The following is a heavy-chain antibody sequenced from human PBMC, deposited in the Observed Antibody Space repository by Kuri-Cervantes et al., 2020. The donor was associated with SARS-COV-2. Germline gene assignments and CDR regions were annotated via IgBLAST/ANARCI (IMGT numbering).Heavy chain of an antibody. CDR1: GFTFSSYS. CDR3: AKEAVRGDGFFDY. Sequence: LSLTCAASGFTFSSYSMNWVRQAPGKGLEWVAVIWYGGSNKYYADSVKGRFTISRDNSKNTLYLQMNSLRAEDTAVYYCAKEAVRGDGFFDYWGQGTLVTVSS. D-gene: IGHD5-24*01. J-gene: IGHJ4*02. CDR2: IWYGGSNK. V-gene: IGHV3-30*18.